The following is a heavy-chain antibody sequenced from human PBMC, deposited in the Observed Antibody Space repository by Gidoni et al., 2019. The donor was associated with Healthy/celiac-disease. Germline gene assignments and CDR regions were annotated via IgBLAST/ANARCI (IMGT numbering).Heavy chain of an antibody. Sequence: EVQLVESGGGLVQPGGSLRLSCAASGFTFSSYWMSWVRQAPGKGLEWVANIKQDGSEKYYVDSVKGRFTISRDNAKNSLYLQMNSLRAEDTAVYYCARGYSSSGYYFDYWGQGTLVTVSS. D-gene: IGHD6-13*01. CDR2: IKQDGSEK. J-gene: IGHJ4*02. CDR1: GFTFSSYW. V-gene: IGHV3-7*03. CDR3: ARGYSSSGYYFDY.